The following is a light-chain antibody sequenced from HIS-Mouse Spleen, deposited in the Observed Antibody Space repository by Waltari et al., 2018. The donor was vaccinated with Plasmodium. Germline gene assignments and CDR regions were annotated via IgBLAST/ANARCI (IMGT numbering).Light chain of an antibody. CDR3: SSYTSSSTLV. J-gene: IGLJ2*01. V-gene: IGLV2-14*03. CDR2: DVS. Sequence: QSALTQPASVSGSSGPAITLSCTGTSSDVGGYNSISWYQHPPGKAPKLMLYDVSHRPSGVSNRFSGSKSGNTASLTISGLQAEDEADYYCSSYTSSSTLVFGGGTKLTVL. CDR1: SSDVGGYNS.